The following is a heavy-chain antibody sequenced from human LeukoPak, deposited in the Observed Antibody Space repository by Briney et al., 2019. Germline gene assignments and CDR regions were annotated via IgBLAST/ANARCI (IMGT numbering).Heavy chain of an antibody. CDR3: ARDSVGNFWSGYNYYYMDV. J-gene: IGHJ6*03. D-gene: IGHD3-3*01. CDR1: GYTFTSYG. CDR2: ISAYNGNK. V-gene: IGHV1-18*01. Sequence: ASVKVSCTASGYTFTSYGISWVRQAPGQGPEWMAWISAYNGNKNYAQELQGRVTMTTDTSTSTAYMELRSLRSDDTAVYYCARDSVGNFWSGYNYYYMDVWGKGTTVTVSS.